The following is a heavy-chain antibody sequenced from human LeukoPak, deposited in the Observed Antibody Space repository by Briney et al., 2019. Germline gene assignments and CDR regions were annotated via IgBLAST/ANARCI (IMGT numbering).Heavy chain of an antibody. CDR1: GASVSSYY. V-gene: IGHV4-59*02. CDR3: GRGAPFRGVES. J-gene: IGHJ4*02. Sequence: SETLSLTCTVSGASVSSYYWTWMRQPPGKGPEWIAYIYNGGTTSYNPSLKSRVTISVDTSKNQFSLKLTSVTAADTAVYYCGRGAPFRGVESWGQGTLVTASS. D-gene: IGHD3-16*01. CDR2: IYNGGTT.